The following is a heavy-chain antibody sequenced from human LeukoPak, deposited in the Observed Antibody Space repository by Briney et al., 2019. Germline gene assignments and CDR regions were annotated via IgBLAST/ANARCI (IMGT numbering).Heavy chain of an antibody. Sequence: SETLSLNCTVSGGSISSYYWSWIRQPPGKGLEWIGYIYFSGSTDYNPSLKSRVTISVDTSKNQFSLKLSSVTAADTAVYYCARSEYSSSSGHFDYWGQGTLVTVSS. CDR1: GGSISSYY. D-gene: IGHD6-6*01. CDR2: IYFSGST. CDR3: ARSEYSSSSGHFDY. V-gene: IGHV4-59*08. J-gene: IGHJ4*02.